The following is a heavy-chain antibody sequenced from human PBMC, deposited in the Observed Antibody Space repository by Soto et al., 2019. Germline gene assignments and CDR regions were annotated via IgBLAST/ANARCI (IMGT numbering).Heavy chain of an antibody. CDR3: ARDNGMTLAVQGDAPDKDYLDS. D-gene: IGHD2-8*01. CDR2: INHSGNI. CDR1: GGSFSGYY. J-gene: IGHJ4*02. Sequence: PSETLSLTCAVYGGSFSGYYWNWIRQPPGKGLEWIGEINHSGNINYNPSLKIRVTISVDASKNQFSLKLRSVTAAGTATYYRARDNGMTLAVQGDAPDKDYLDSWSKGALVSV. V-gene: IGHV4-34*01.